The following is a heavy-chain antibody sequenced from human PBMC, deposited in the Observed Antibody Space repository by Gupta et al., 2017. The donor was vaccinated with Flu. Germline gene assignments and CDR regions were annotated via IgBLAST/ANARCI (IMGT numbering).Heavy chain of an antibody. CDR1: GGSISSGSYY. CDR2: IDTSGRT. Sequence: GPGLVKPSQTLSLTCTVSGGSISSGSYYWSWIRQPAGKGLEWIGRIDTSGRTNYNPSLKSRVTISVDTSKTQFSLKVSSVTAADKEVYYCARGSVREDMVVVLDDTEDYYYYAMEVWGQGTKGTVSS. D-gene: IGHD2-15*01. CDR3: ARGSVREDMVVVLDDTEDYYYYAMEV. V-gene: IGHV4-61*02. J-gene: IGHJ6*02.